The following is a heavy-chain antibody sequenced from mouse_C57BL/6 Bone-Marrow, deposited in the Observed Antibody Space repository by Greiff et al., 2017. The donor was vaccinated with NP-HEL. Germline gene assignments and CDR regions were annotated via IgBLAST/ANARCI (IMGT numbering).Heavy chain of an antibody. CDR2: ISDGGSYT. D-gene: IGHD1-1*01. CDR1: GFTFSSYA. CDR3: ARDPPTTVVAPYYFDY. J-gene: IGHJ2*01. Sequence: EVKLVESGGGLVKPGGSLKLSCAASGFTFSSYAMSWVRQTPEKRLEWVATISDGGSYTYYPDNVKGRFTISRDNAKNNLYLQMSHLKSEDTAMYYCARDPPTTVVAPYYFDYWGQGTTLTVSS. V-gene: IGHV5-4*01.